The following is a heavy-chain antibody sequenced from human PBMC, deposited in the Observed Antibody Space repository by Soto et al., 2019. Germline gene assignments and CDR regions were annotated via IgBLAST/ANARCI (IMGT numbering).Heavy chain of an antibody. D-gene: IGHD3-10*01. V-gene: IGHV3-74*01. J-gene: IGHJ4*02. CDR2: IKGDGSIT. CDR3: AGEGHAGAGIYDLGE. Sequence: EVQLVESGGGLVQSGGSLRLSCTASGISFSTYWMHWVRQAPGKGLVWISRIKGDGSITNYADSVRGRFTISRDNAKNILYLQVNSLRDEETAVYYCAGEGHAGAGIYDLGEWGQGTLVTVSS. CDR1: GISFSTYW.